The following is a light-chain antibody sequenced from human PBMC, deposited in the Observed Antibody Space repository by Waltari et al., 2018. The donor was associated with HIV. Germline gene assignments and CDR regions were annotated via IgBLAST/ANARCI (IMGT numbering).Light chain of an antibody. CDR3: QQYGSSPRIT. CDR1: QSVSSNY. CDR2: GAS. Sequence: EIVLTQSPGTVSLSPGERATLSCRASQSVSSNYLAWYQQRPGQAPRLLMYGASSRATGIPDRFSGSGSGTDFTLTISRLEPEDFAVYYCQQYGSSPRITFGQGTRLEIK. J-gene: IGKJ5*01. V-gene: IGKV3-20*01.